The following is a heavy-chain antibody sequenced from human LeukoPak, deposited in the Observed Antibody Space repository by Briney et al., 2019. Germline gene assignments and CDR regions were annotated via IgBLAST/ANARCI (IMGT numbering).Heavy chain of an antibody. D-gene: IGHD3-22*01. CDR1: GYTFARYY. CDR3: ARGGYYDSSGSFDP. Sequence: ASVKDSCEASGYTFARYYIHSGRHAPGQGREWMGIINPSGGSTRYAQKFQGRVTMTRDTSTSTVYMELSSLRSDDTAVYCCARGGYYDSSGSFDPWREGTLVSVSS. CDR2: INPSGGST. V-gene: IGHV1-46*01. J-gene: IGHJ5*02.